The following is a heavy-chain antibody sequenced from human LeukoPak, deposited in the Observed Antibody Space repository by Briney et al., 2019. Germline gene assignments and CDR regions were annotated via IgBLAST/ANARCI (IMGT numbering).Heavy chain of an antibody. D-gene: IGHD3-22*01. CDR2: INHSGST. CDR1: GGSFSGYY. CDR3: ARGQYRGGYYPTPYYFDY. Sequence: SETLSLTCAVYGGSFSGYYWSWIRQPPGKGLEWIGEINHSGSTNYNPSLKSRVTISVDTSKNQFSLKLSSVTAADTAVYYCARGQYRGGYYPTPYYFDYWGQGTLVTVSS. J-gene: IGHJ4*02. V-gene: IGHV4-34*01.